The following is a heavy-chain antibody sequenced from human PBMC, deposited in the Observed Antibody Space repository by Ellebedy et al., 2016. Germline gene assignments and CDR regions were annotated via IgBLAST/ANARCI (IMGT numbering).Heavy chain of an antibody. CDR2: IIPILGIE. CDR1: GGTFSSYA. Sequence: ASVKVSCKASGGTFSSYAISWVRQAPGQGLEWLGRIIPILGIENYAQKFQGRVTFTADKSTSTAYMELTSLRSEDTAVFYCARESPKLEWVLYGMDVWGQGTMVSVSS. V-gene: IGHV1-69*04. J-gene: IGHJ6*02. D-gene: IGHD3-3*01. CDR3: ARESPKLEWVLYGMDV.